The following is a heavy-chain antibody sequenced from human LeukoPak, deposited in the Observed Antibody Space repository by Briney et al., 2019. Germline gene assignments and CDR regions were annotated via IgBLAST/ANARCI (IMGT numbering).Heavy chain of an antibody. CDR3: ARDLSLEWLFDY. V-gene: IGHV3-7*01. Sequence: GGSLRLSCAASGLTFSSYWMSWVRQAPGKGLEWVANIKQDGSEKNYVDSVKGRLTISRDNAKNSLYLQMNSLRAEDTAVYYCARDLSLEWLFDYWGQGTLVTVSS. J-gene: IGHJ4*02. D-gene: IGHD3-3*01. CDR2: IKQDGSEK. CDR1: GLTFSSYW.